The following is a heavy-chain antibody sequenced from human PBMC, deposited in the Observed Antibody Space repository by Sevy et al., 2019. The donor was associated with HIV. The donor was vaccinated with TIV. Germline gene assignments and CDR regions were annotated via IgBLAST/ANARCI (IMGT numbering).Heavy chain of an antibody. J-gene: IGHJ4*02. CDR1: GFTFSGSA. CDR3: TSRSGSQDY. Sequence: GGCLRLSCAASGFTFSGSAMHWVRQASGKGLEWVGRIRSKANSYATAYAASVKGRFTISRDDSKNTAYLQMNSLKTEDTAVYYCTSRSGSQDYWGQGTLVTVSS. V-gene: IGHV3-73*01. CDR2: IRSKANSYAT. D-gene: IGHD3-10*01.